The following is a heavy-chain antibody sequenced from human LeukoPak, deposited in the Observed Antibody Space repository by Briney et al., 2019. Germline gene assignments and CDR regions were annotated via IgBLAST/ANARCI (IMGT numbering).Heavy chain of an antibody. V-gene: IGHV4-59*08. Sequence: GSLRLSCAASGFTFSSYSMNWIRQSPGKGLEWIGYISDTGSTNYKPSLKSRVAISLDTSKNQFSLQLSSVTAADTAVYFCARYSGGWPYYFDFWGRGTLVTVSS. J-gene: IGHJ4*02. D-gene: IGHD6-19*01. CDR3: ARYSGGWPYYFDF. CDR2: ISDTGST. CDR1: GFTFSSYS.